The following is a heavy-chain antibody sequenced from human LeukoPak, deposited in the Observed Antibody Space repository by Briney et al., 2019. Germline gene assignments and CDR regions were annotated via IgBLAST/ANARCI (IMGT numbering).Heavy chain of an antibody. V-gene: IGHV3-23*01. CDR1: GLTLSNSA. CDR2: VSGRGRST. CDR3: AQHRGFFGVTEYFDF. J-gene: IGHJ4*02. D-gene: IGHD3-3*01. Sequence: PGGSLRLSCVASGLTLSNSAMSWVRQAPGKGLEWVSSVSGRGRSTYYADSVKGRFNVSKDNSRNTLYLEMRSLRAEDMAVYFCAQHRGFFGVTEYFDFWGQGTLVTVSS.